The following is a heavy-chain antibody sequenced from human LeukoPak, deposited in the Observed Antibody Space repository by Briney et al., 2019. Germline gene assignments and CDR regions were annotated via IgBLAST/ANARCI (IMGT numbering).Heavy chain of an antibody. CDR3: ARHGGPTYDLWSGYSPKNGMDV. CDR1: GGSISSYY. D-gene: IGHD3-3*01. CDR2: IYYSGST. Sequence: SETLSLTCTVSGGSISSYYWSWIRQPPGKGLEWIGYIYYSGSTNYNPSLKSRVTISVDTSKNQFSLKLSSVTAADTAVYYCARHGGPTYDLWSGYSPKNGMDVWGQGTTVTVSS. V-gene: IGHV4-59*08. J-gene: IGHJ6*02.